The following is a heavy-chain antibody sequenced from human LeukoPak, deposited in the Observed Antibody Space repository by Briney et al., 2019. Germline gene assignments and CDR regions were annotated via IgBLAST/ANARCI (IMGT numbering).Heavy chain of an antibody. D-gene: IGHD4-17*01. CDR3: ARGHIDYAFDC. Sequence: GGSLRLSCAASGFTFDDYGRSWVRQAPGKGLEWVSGINWDGGSTGYADSVKGRFTVSRDNAKKSLDLQMNSLRAEDTALYYCARGHIDYAFDCWGQGTLVTVSS. J-gene: IGHJ4*02. CDR2: INWDGGST. V-gene: IGHV3-20*04. CDR1: GFTFDDYG.